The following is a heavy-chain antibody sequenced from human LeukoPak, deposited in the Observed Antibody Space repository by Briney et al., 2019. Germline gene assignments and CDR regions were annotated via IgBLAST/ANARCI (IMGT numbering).Heavy chain of an antibody. D-gene: IGHD1-26*01. V-gene: IGHV5-51*01. J-gene: IGHJ4*02. CDR3: VRRHHEWQLLDY. CDR2: IYPGDSDT. CDR1: GYRFTSSW. Sequence: GESLKISCKGSGYRFTSSWIGWVRRLPGKGLGWVGIIYPGDSDTRYSPSSQGQVTISAAKSITTAYLQWSSLKASDTAMYYCVRRHHEWQLLDYWGQGTLVTVSS.